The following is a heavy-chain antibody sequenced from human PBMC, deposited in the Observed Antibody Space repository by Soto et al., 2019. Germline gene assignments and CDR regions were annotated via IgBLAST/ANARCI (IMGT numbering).Heavy chain of an antibody. CDR3: ARVRPAATSYVDY. V-gene: IGHV4-61*01. J-gene: IGHJ4*02. CDR1: GGSFSSGSYY. Sequence: SETLSLTCTVSGGSFSSGSYYWSWIRQPPGKGLEWIGYIYYSGSTNYNPSLKSRVTISVDTSKNQFSLKLSSVAAADTAVYYCARVRPAATSYVDYWGQGTLVTVSS. CDR2: IYYSGST. D-gene: IGHD2-2*01.